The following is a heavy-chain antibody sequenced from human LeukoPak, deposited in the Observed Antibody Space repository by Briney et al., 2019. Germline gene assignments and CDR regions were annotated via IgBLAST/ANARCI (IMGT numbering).Heavy chain of an antibody. V-gene: IGHV3-66*01. J-gene: IGHJ4*02. CDR2: IYSGGST. D-gene: IGHD5-12*01. CDR3: ARVAYDRYFDY. Sequence: GGSLRPSCAASGFTVSSNYMSWVRQAPGKGLEWVSVIYSGGSTYYADSVKGRFTISRDNSKNTLYLQMNSLRAEDTAVYYCARVAYDRYFDYWGQGTLVTVSS. CDR1: GFTVSSNY.